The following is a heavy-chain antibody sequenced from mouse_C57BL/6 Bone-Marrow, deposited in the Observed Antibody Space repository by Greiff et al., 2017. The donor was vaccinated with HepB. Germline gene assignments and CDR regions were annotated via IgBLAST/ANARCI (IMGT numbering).Heavy chain of an antibody. CDR3: ARSFDYGTWFAY. V-gene: IGHV1-59*01. CDR2: IDPSDSYT. J-gene: IGHJ3*01. D-gene: IGHD1-2*01. CDR1: GYTFTSYW. Sequence: QVQLQQPGAELVRPGTSVKLSCKASGYTFTSYWMHWVKQRPGQGLEWIGVIDPSDSYTNYNQKFKGKATLTVDTSSSTAYMQLSSLTSEDSTVYYCARSFDYGTWFAYWGQGTLVTVSA.